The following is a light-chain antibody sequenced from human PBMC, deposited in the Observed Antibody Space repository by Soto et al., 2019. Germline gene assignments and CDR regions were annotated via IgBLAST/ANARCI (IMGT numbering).Light chain of an antibody. Sequence: QLVLTQSSSASAALGSSVKLTCTLSSGHSRYINAWHHQQPRQAPRYLMKLEGSGSYNNGSGVPDRFLGSSSGADRYLTISIHQSEDEAYYSCATWDSNPHVVFGGGTKLTVL. CDR2: LEGSGSY. J-gene: IGLJ2*01. CDR3: ATWDSNPHVV. V-gene: IGLV4-60*03. CDR1: SGHSRYI.